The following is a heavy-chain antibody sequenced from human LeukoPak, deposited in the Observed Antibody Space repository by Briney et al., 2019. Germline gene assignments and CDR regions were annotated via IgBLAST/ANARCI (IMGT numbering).Heavy chain of an antibody. Sequence: GASVKVPCKASGYTFSAYGISWVRQAPGQGLEWMGYISAYSGNTNYAQKLQGRVTMTTDTSTSTAYMELRSLRSDDTAVYYCARDSHIAGVAYYFDYWGQGTLVTVSS. D-gene: IGHD6-13*01. J-gene: IGHJ4*02. V-gene: IGHV1-18*01. CDR1: GYTFSAYG. CDR2: ISAYSGNT. CDR3: ARDSHIAGVAYYFDY.